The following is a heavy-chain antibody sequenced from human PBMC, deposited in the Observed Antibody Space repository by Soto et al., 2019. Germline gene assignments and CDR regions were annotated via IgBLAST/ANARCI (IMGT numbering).Heavy chain of an antibody. CDR2: IWYDGNNK. D-gene: IGHD2-21*01. CDR3: ARGLHSLFDY. Sequence: GSLTMSGAASVYTFRNYGMHGACQAPGKGLEWVAVIWYDGNNKYYADSVKGRFTISRDNSNNTLYVQMTSLRAEDTAVYYCARGLHSLFDYWGQGPLVTVSS. J-gene: IGHJ4*02. V-gene: IGHV3-33*01. CDR1: VYTFRNYG.